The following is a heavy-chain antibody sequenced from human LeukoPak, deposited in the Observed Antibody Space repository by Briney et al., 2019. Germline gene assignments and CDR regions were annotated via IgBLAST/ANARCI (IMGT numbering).Heavy chain of an antibody. CDR2: ISGSGGST. CDR3: AKDPASTYCSGGSCYTYYYGMDV. D-gene: IGHD2-15*01. J-gene: IGHJ6*02. CDR1: GFTFSSYA. Sequence: GGSLRLSCAASGFTFSSYAMSWVRQAPGKGLEWVSAISGSGGSTYYADSVKGRFTISRENSKNTLYLQMNSLRAEDTAVYYCAKDPASTYCSGGSCYTYYYGMDVWGQGTTVTVSS. V-gene: IGHV3-23*01.